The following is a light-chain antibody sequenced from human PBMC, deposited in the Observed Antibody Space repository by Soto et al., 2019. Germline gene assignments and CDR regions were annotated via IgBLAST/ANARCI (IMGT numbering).Light chain of an antibody. CDR2: GAS. Sequence: EIVMTQSPATLSVFPGERAPLSCRASQSVRSNLAWYQQKPGQAPRLLIYGASSRATGIPDRFSGSGSGTDFTLTISRLEPEDFAVYYCQQYGNSPRTFGQGTKVDIK. CDR3: QQYGNSPRT. V-gene: IGKV3-20*01. CDR1: QSVRSN. J-gene: IGKJ1*01.